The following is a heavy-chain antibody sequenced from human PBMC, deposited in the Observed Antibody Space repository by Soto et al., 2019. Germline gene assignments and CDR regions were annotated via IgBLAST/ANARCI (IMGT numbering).Heavy chain of an antibody. CDR1: GGSINNNY. CDR2: IYYTGST. J-gene: IGHJ4*02. CDR3: ARGGWYNEH. D-gene: IGHD6-19*01. V-gene: IGHV4-59*01. Sequence: SETLSLTCTVSGGSINNNYWSWIRQPPEKGLEWIGYIYYTGSTNYNPSLKSRVTISVDTSKNQFSLKLSSVTAADTAVYYSARGGWYNEHWGRGTLVTVSS.